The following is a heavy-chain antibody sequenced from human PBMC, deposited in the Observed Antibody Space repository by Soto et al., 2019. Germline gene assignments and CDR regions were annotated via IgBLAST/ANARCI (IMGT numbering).Heavy chain of an antibody. CDR3: TTRLKEYYDFWSGYPEEKNRFDY. Sequence: PGGSLRLSCAASGFTFSNAWMNWVRQAPGKGLEWVGRIKSKTDGGTTDYAAPVKGRFTISRDDSKNTLYLQMNSLKTEDTAVYYCTTRLKEYYDFWSGYPEEKNRFDYWGQGTLVTVSS. CDR1: GFTFSNAW. J-gene: IGHJ4*02. V-gene: IGHV3-15*07. CDR2: IKSKTDGGTT. D-gene: IGHD3-3*01.